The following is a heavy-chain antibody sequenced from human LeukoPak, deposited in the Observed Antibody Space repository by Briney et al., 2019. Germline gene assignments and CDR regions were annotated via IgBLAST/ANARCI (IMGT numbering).Heavy chain of an antibody. CDR3: AREVIGGSYLDY. CDR1: GYTFTGYY. Sequence: GASVKVSCKASGYTFTGYYMHWVRQAPGQGLEWMGWINPNSGGTNYAQKFQVRVTMTRDTSISTAYMELSRLRSDDTAVYYCAREVIGGSYLDYWGQGTLVTVSS. V-gene: IGHV1-2*02. CDR2: INPNSGGT. D-gene: IGHD1-26*01. J-gene: IGHJ4*02.